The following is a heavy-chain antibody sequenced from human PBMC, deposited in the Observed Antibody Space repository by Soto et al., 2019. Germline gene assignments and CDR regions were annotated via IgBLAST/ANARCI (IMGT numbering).Heavy chain of an antibody. J-gene: IGHJ5*02. V-gene: IGHV2-5*02. Sequence: QITLKESGPPLVKPTQTLTLTCTFSGFSLSTSGVGVGWIRQPPGKALEWLALIYWDDDKRYSPSLKSRLTITKDTSKNQVVLTMTNMDPVDTATYYCAHTSYSYGLEGRFDPWGQGTLVTVSS. CDR1: GFSLSTSGVG. CDR2: IYWDDDK. CDR3: AHTSYSYGLEGRFDP. D-gene: IGHD5-18*01.